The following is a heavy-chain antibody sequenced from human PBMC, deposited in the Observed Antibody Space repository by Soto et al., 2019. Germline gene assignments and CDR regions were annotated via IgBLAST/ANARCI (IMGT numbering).Heavy chain of an antibody. V-gene: IGHV3-74*01. Sequence: GGSLRLSCAASGFTFSSYWMHWVRQAPGKGLVWVSRINSDGSSTSYADSVKGRFTISRDNAKNTLYLQMNSLSAEDTAVYYCALSASPSLPLRNNWFDPWGQGTLVTVSS. J-gene: IGHJ5*02. D-gene: IGHD2-2*01. CDR1: GFTFSSYW. CDR2: INSDGSST. CDR3: ALSASPSLPLRNNWFDP.